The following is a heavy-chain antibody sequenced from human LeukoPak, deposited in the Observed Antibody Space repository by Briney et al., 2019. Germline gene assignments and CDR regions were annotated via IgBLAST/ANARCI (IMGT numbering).Heavy chain of an antibody. D-gene: IGHD1-26*01. CDR3: AKDRGVGAPRTHYYMDV. V-gene: IGHV3-30*02. CDR2: IQHDGSKK. J-gene: IGHJ6*03. CDR1: RFTFSSYG. Sequence: GGSLRLSCAASRFTFSSYGMHWVRQAPGKGLEWVAFIQHDGSKKYYADSVKGRFTISRDNSKNTLYLQMNSLRAEDTAVYYCAKDRGVGAPRTHYYMDVWGKGTTVTISS.